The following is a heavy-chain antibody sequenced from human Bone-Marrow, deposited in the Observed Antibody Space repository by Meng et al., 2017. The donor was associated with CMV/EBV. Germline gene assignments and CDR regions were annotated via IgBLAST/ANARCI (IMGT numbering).Heavy chain of an antibody. J-gene: IGHJ6*02. D-gene: IGHD2-8*01. V-gene: IGHV3-21*01. CDR3: ARDVVDCTNGVCARRGMDV. CDR2: ISSSSSYI. Sequence: GSLRLSCAASGFTFSSYSMNWVRQAPGKGLEWVSSISSSSSYIYYADSVKGRFTISRDNAKNSLYLQMNSLRAEDTAVYYCARDVVDCTNGVCARRGMDVWGQGPTVTVSS. CDR1: GFTFSSYS.